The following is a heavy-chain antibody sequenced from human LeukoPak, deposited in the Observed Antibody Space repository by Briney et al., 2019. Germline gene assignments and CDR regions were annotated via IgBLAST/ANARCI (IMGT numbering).Heavy chain of an antibody. V-gene: IGHV3-74*01. J-gene: IGHJ4*02. Sequence: GGSLRLSCAASGFTFSSYWVQWVRHAPGKGLVWISRINSDGSSLSYADSVKGRFTISRDNAKNTVYLQMNSPRAEDTAVYYCARSRYTGSHFDYWGQGTLVTVSS. CDR2: INSDGSSL. CDR1: GFTFSSYW. D-gene: IGHD1-26*01. CDR3: ARSRYTGSHFDY.